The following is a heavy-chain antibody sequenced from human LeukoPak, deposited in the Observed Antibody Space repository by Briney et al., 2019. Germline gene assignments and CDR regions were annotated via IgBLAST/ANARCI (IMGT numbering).Heavy chain of an antibody. CDR3: ARDQDYYDSSVTGDY. Sequence: GGSLRLSCAASGFTFSSYWMHWVRQAPGKGLVWVSRINSDGSSTSYADSVKGRFTISRDNAKNTLYLQMNSLRAEDTAVYYCARDQDYYDSSVTGDYWGQGTRVTVSS. V-gene: IGHV3-74*01. CDR2: INSDGSST. J-gene: IGHJ4*02. D-gene: IGHD3-22*01. CDR1: GFTFSSYW.